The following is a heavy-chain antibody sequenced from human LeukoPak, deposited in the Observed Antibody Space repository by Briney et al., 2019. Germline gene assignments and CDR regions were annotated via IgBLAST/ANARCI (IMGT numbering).Heavy chain of an antibody. V-gene: IGHV4-4*02. Sequence: PSGTLSLTCAASGGSISSSNWWSWVRQPPGKGLEWIGEIYHSGSINYNPSLKSRITISVDTSKNQFSLKLSSVTAADTAVYYCARHVAGGYNYYDSSGYSTTFDYWGQGTLVTVSS. CDR1: GGSISSSNW. J-gene: IGHJ4*02. D-gene: IGHD3-22*01. CDR3: ARHVAGGYNYYDSSGYSTTFDY. CDR2: IYHSGSI.